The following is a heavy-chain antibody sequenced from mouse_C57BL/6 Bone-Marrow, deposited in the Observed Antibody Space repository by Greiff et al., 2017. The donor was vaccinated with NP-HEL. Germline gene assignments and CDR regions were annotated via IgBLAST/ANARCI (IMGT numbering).Heavy chain of an antibody. Sequence: DVKLVESGGDLVKPGGSLKLSCAASGFTFSSYGMSWVRQTPDKRLEWVATISSGGSYTYYPDSVKGRFTISRDNAKNTLYLQMSSLKSEDTAMYYCARRGTLYGSSWGFAYWGQGTLVTVSA. J-gene: IGHJ3*01. D-gene: IGHD1-1*01. CDR2: ISSGGSYT. V-gene: IGHV5-6*02. CDR3: ARRGTLYGSSWGFAY. CDR1: GFTFSSYG.